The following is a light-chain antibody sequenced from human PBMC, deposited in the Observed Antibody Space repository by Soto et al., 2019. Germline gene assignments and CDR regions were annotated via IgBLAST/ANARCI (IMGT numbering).Light chain of an antibody. J-gene: IGKJ1*01. CDR2: GAS. Sequence: EIVMTQSPATLSVSPGERATLSCRASQSARSNLAWYQQKPGQAPRLLIYGASTRATGIPARLSGSGSGTEVTLTIRSLQSEDFAVYYCQQYNNFWTFGQGTKVEIK. CDR3: QQYNNFWT. V-gene: IGKV3-15*01. CDR1: QSARSN.